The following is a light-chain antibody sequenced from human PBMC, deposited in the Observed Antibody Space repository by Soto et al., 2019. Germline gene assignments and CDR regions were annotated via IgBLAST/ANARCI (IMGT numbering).Light chain of an antibody. V-gene: IGLV1-51*02. Sequence: QSVLTQPPSVSAAPGQKVTISCSGSSSNIGNNYVSWYQQLPGTAPKLLIYENNKRPSGIPDRFSGSKSGTSATLGITGLQTGDEADYYCGPWDSSLGAVVFGGGTKVTVL. CDR1: SSNIGNNY. CDR2: ENN. J-gene: IGLJ2*01. CDR3: GPWDSSLGAVV.